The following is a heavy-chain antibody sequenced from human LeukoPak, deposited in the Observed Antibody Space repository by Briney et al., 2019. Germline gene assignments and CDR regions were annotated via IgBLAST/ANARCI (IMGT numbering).Heavy chain of an antibody. J-gene: IGHJ3*02. V-gene: IGHV3-30*03. Sequence: VRSLRLSCAASGFTFTSYGMHGVRQAPGKGLEWVAVISFVVSNKYYADSVKGRFTISRDNSKNTIYLQMCSLGAEATRVYFCVTELETIVRGVTHAFDIWGQGTLVTVSS. CDR3: VTELETIVRGVTHAFDI. CDR2: ISFVVSNK. D-gene: IGHD3-10*01. CDR1: GFTFTSYG.